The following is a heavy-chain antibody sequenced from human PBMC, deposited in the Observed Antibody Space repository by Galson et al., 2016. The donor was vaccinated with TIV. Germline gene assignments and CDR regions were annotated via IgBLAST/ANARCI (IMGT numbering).Heavy chain of an antibody. Sequence: LRLSCAASGFTFSDFAMHWVRQAPGKGLEWVSSISATGGSTYYAGSVRGRFTTSRDNSNDHLYLHMSNLRAEDTAVYYCAKTIDVSGVLINYFYYGMDVWGHGTTVSVSS. D-gene: IGHD3-3*01. CDR1: GFTFSDFA. CDR3: AKTIDVSGVLINYFYYGMDV. CDR2: ISATGGST. J-gene: IGHJ6*02. V-gene: IGHV3-23*01.